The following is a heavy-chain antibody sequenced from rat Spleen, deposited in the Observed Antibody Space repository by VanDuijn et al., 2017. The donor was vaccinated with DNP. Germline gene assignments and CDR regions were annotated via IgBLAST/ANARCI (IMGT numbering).Heavy chain of an antibody. CDR3: TREREPNNNPYYFDY. J-gene: IGHJ2*01. V-gene: IGHV2S12*01. Sequence: QVQLKESGPGLVQPSQTLSLTCTVSGFSLTTNGVSWVRQHPGKGLEWIAAILSGGKTYYNSALKSRLSISRDTSKSQVFLRMNSLQTEDTAIYFCTREREPNNNPYYFDYWGQGVMVTVSS. D-gene: IGHD1-10*01. CDR2: ILSGGKT. CDR1: GFSLTTNG.